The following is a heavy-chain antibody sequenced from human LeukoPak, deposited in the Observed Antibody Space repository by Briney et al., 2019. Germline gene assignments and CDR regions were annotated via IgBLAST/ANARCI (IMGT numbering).Heavy chain of an antibody. V-gene: IGHV3-23*01. J-gene: IGHJ4*02. Sequence: GGSLRLSCAVSGFTFSNNDMSWVRQAPGKGLEWVSAISGSGGSTYYADSVKGRFTISRDNSKNTLYLQMNNLRAEDTAVYYCAKTSTAARLGYFDYWGQGTLVTVSS. CDR1: GFTFSNND. CDR3: AKTSTAARLGYFDY. CDR2: ISGSGGST. D-gene: IGHD6-6*01.